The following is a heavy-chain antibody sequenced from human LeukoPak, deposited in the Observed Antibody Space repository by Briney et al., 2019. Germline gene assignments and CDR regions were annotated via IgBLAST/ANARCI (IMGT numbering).Heavy chain of an antibody. Sequence: GGSLRLSCVASGFTFSSYNMNWVRQAPGQGLEWVSSITSGSSYIYYADSVKGRFTISRDNAKSSLYLQMYSLRAEDTAVYYCARDPYSGSYGAHYYYYMDVWGKGTTVTISS. D-gene: IGHD1-26*01. J-gene: IGHJ6*03. CDR3: ARDPYSGSYGAHYYYYMDV. CDR1: GFTFSSYN. CDR2: ITSGSSYI. V-gene: IGHV3-21*01.